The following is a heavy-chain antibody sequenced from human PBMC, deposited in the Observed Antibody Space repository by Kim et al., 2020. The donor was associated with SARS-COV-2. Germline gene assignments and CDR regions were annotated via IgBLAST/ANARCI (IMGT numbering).Heavy chain of an antibody. CDR3: AREGGISTIGKEYDQ. J-gene: IGHJ5*02. Sequence: ASVKVSCKASGYTFTKHGINWVRQAPGQGLEWMGWISPYNGNTNYAQKFQGRVTMTRETSTTTAYLELRRLKSDDTAVYFCAREGGISTIGKEYDQWGQGTLVTVSS. V-gene: IGHV1-18*01. CDR1: GYTFTKHG. D-gene: IGHD2-2*01. CDR2: ISPYNGNT.